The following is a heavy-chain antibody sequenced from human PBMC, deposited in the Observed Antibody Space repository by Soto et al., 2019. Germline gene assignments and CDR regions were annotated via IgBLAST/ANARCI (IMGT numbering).Heavy chain of an antibody. CDR2: IYHSGTT. V-gene: IGHV4-4*02. Sequence: KPSETLSLTCAVSGDSISSSKWWSWVRQPPGKGLEWIGEIYHSGTTNYNPSLKSRVTISVDKSKNQFSLKLSSVTAADTAVYYCAARNDGSGSLDYWGQGTLVTVSS. CDR3: AARNDGSGSLDY. CDR1: GDSISSSKW. J-gene: IGHJ4*02. D-gene: IGHD3-10*01.